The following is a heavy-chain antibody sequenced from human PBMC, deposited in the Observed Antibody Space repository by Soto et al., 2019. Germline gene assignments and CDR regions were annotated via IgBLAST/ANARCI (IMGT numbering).Heavy chain of an antibody. Sequence: GSLRLSCTASGXTFSNYGISWVRQAPGKGLEWVANIGQDGSQRNYVDSVNGRFTISRDNAENSLYLQMNSLRSEDTAIYYCASARHIGPWGQGTLVTVSS. CDR1: GXTFSNYG. J-gene: IGHJ5*02. V-gene: IGHV3-7*01. CDR2: IGQDGSQR. CDR3: ASARHIGP. D-gene: IGHD2-21*01.